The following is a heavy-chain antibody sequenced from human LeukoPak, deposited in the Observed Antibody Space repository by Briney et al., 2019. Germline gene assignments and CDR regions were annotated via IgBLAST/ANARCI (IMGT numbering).Heavy chain of an antibody. D-gene: IGHD2-2*01. Sequence: SVKVSCKASGGTFSSYAISWVRQAPGQGLEWMGRIIPILGIANYAQKFQGRVTITADKSTNTAYMELSSLRSEDTAMYYCARVYCSRTSCYNWFDPWGQGTLVTVSS. V-gene: IGHV1-69*04. CDR3: ARVYCSRTSCYNWFDP. J-gene: IGHJ5*02. CDR2: IIPILGIA. CDR1: GGTFSSYA.